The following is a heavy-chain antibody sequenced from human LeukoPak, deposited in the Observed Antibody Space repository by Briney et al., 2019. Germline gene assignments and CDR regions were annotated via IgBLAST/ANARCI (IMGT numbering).Heavy chain of an antibody. CDR3: ATAGNYRFDN. CDR2: ISPDGITT. CDR1: GFTLDNSW. Sequence: GGSLRLSCAASGFTLDNSWIHWVRQGPGRGLVWVSRISPDGITTNYADSVKGRFTISRDNAMNTLYLQMNSPRAEDTAVYYCATAGNYRFDNWGQGTLVTVSS. J-gene: IGHJ4*02. V-gene: IGHV3-74*01. D-gene: IGHD1-7*01.